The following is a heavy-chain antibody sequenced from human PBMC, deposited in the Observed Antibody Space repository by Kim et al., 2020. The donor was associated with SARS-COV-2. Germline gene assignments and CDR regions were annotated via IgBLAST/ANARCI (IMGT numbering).Heavy chain of an antibody. CDR2: IYYSGST. CDR3: ARHVRIAARSQVDP. J-gene: IGHJ5*02. Sequence: SETLSLTCTVSGGSISSYYWSWIRQPPGKGLEWIGYIYYSGSTNYYPSLKSRVTRSVDTSKNQFSLKLSSVTAADTAVYYCARHVRIAARSQVDPWGQGTLGTVSS. CDR1: GGSISSYY. V-gene: IGHV4-59*08. D-gene: IGHD6-6*01.